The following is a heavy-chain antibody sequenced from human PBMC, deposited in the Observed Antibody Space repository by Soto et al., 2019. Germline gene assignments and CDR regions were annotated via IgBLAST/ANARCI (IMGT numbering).Heavy chain of an antibody. CDR1: GYSFTGYY. CDR3: ASNIGP. V-gene: IGHV1-2*02. J-gene: IGHJ5*02. CDR2: INPQSGGT. Sequence: QVQLVQSGAEVKKPGASVKVSCKASGYSFTGYYMHWVQQAPGQGLEWMGWINPQSGGTKYAQNFQGRVTMTRDTSISTAYMELSSLRFDDTAMYYCASNIGPWGQGTLVTVSS.